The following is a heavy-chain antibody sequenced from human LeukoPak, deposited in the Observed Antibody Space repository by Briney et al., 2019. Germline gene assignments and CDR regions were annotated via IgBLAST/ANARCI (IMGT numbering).Heavy chain of an antibody. CDR1: GFTFSDYY. D-gene: IGHD1-14*01. CDR2: ISSSGRLM. J-gene: IGHJ6*02. Sequence: GGSLRLSCAASGFTFSDYYITWIRQAPGKGLEWVSHISSSGRLMQYADSVKGRFTITRDNAQNFMSLQMNSLKPEDTAVYYCARDTNNGLDVWGRGTTVTVSS. CDR3: ARDTNNGLDV. V-gene: IGHV3-11*01.